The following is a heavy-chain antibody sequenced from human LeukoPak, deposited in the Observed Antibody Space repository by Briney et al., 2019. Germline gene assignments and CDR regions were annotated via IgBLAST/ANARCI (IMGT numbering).Heavy chain of an antibody. CDR1: GFTFSSYG. CDR3: AKEFASGYQDY. J-gene: IGHJ4*02. Sequence: GGSLILSCAASGFTFSSYGMHWVRQAPGKGLEWVAVVSYDGNTKYYADSVKGRITISRDNSKNTLYLQMNSLRAEDTAVYYCAKEFASGYQDYWGQGTLVTVPS. D-gene: IGHD3-3*01. V-gene: IGHV3-30*18. CDR2: VSYDGNTK.